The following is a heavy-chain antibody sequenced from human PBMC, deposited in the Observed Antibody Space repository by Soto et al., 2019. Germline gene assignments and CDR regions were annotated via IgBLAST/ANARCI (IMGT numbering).Heavy chain of an antibody. V-gene: IGHV3-74*01. CDR1: GFTFSPFW. Sequence: EVQLVESGGGLVQPGGSLRLSCAASGFTFSPFWMHWVRQVPGKGPGWVSRINSDGNSTSNADSVKGRFTISRDNAKNTLYLQMNSLRAEDTAVYYCARGSNHFDYWGQGTLVTVSS. J-gene: IGHJ4*02. CDR2: INSDGNST. CDR3: ARGSNHFDY. D-gene: IGHD4-4*01.